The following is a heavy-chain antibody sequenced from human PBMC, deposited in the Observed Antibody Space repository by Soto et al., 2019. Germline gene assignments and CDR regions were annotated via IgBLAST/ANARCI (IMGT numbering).Heavy chain of an antibody. CDR2: ISSSSSTI. CDR3: ARESLPYSGSYYGMDV. J-gene: IGHJ6*02. Sequence: LRLSCAASGFTFSSYSMNWVRQAPGEGLEWVSYISSSSSTIYYADSVKGRFTISRDNAKNSLYLQMNSLRDEDTAVYYCARESLPYSGSYYGMDVWGQGTTVTVSS. CDR1: GFTFSSYS. D-gene: IGHD1-26*01. V-gene: IGHV3-48*02.